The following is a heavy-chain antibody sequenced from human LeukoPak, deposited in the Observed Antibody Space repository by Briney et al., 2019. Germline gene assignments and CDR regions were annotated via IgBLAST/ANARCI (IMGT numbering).Heavy chain of an antibody. CDR3: ARVGIVVVVAASTPNWFDP. CDR2: IYYSGST. Sequence: SETLSLTCTVSGGSISSGGYYWSWIRQHPGKGLEWIGYIYYSGSTYYSPSLKSRVTISVDTSKNQFSLKLSSVTAADTAVYYCARVGIVVVVAASTPNWFDPWGQGALVTVSS. D-gene: IGHD2-15*01. CDR1: GGSISSGGYY. J-gene: IGHJ5*02. V-gene: IGHV4-31*03.